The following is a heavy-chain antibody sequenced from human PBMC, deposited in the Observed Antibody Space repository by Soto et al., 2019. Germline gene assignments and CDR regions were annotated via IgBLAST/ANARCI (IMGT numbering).Heavy chain of an antibody. CDR3: ARDTVAVAGTKTFDI. V-gene: IGHV3-74*01. CDR1: GFTFSSYW. Sequence: EVQLVESGGGFVQPGGSLRLSCVASGFTFSSYWMHWVRQAPGKGLVWVSRINSDGSSTSYADSVKGRFTISRDNAKNTLYLQMNSLRAEDTAVYYCARDTVAVAGTKTFDIWGQGTMVTVSS. CDR2: INSDGSST. J-gene: IGHJ3*02. D-gene: IGHD6-19*01.